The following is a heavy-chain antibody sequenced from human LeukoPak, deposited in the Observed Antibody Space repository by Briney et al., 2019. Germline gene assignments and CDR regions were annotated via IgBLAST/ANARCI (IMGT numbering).Heavy chain of an antibody. J-gene: IGHJ4*02. CDR1: GGSISTYY. CDR2: IHYSGSS. Sequence: SETLPLTCAVSGGSISTYYWSWIRQPPGKGLEWIGYIHYSGSSNYNPSLKSRVTISLDTSKNQFSLKLSSVTAADTAVYYCARGAAATYWGQGTLVTVSS. D-gene: IGHD6-13*01. CDR3: ARGAAATY. V-gene: IGHV4-59*01.